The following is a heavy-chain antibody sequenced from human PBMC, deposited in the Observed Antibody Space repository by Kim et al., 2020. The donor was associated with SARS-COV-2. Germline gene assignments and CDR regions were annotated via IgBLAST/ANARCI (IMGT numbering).Heavy chain of an antibody. V-gene: IGHV5-51*01. D-gene: IGHD3-9*01. CDR2: IYPGDSDT. J-gene: IGHJ5*02. Sequence: GESLKISCKGSGYSFTSYWIGWVRQMPGKGLEWMGIIYPGDSDTRYSPSFQGQVTISADKSISTAYLQWSSLKASDTAMYYCARQTYDILTGYYRDANWFDPWGQGTLVTVSS. CDR3: ARQTYDILTGYYRDANWFDP. CDR1: GYSFTSYW.